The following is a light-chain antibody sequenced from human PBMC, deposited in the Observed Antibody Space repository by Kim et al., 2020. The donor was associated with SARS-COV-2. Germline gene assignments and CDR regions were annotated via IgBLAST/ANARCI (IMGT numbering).Light chain of an antibody. V-gene: IGKV3-15*01. Sequence: EIVMTQSPATLSVSPGERATLSCRASQSISSNLAWYQQKPGQAPRLLIYGASTRATGIPARFSGGGSGTEFTLTISSLQSEDFALYYCQQYKNWPPMYTFGQGTKLGIK. CDR1: QSISSN. J-gene: IGKJ2*01. CDR3: QQYKNWPPMYT. CDR2: GAS.